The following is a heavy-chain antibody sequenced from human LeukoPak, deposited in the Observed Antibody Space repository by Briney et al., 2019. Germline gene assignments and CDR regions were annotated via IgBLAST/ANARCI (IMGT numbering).Heavy chain of an antibody. CDR2: INPSGGST. V-gene: IGHV1-46*01. Sequence: ASVKVSCKASGYTFTSYYMHWVRQAPGQGLEGMGIINPSGGSTSYAQKFQGRVTMTRDTSTSTVYMELSSLRSEGTAVYYCARDYDSSSSGYYYYGMDVWGQGTTVTVSS. CDR3: ARDYDSSSSGYYYYGMDV. D-gene: IGHD6-13*01. CDR1: GYTFTSYY. J-gene: IGHJ6*02.